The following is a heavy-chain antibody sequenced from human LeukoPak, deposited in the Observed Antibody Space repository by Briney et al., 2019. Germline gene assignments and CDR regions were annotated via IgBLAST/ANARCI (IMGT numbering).Heavy chain of an antibody. D-gene: IGHD6-13*01. CDR3: ARPESRTVAGGTVRPLDI. Sequence: GESLKISCKASGYSFTNYWTAWVRQMPGKGLEWMGIIFPGDSDTRYSPSFQGQVTMSVDKSLSTAYLQWSSLKASDTAIYYCARPESRTVAGGTVRPLDIWGQGTMVTVSS. V-gene: IGHV5-51*01. J-gene: IGHJ3*02. CDR1: GYSFTNYW. CDR2: IFPGDSDT.